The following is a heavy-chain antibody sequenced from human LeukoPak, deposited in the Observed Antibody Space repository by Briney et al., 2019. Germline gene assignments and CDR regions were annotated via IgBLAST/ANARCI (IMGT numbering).Heavy chain of an antibody. CDR1: GGSFSGYY. D-gene: IGHD6-13*01. Sequence: ETLSLTCAVYGGSFSGYYWSWVRQAPGKGLEWVSGISGGGGSAYYADSVNGRFTISRDNSKNTVYLQMNSLRAEDTAVYYCAKVDGGLASAGTPDNWGQGTLVTVSS. V-gene: IGHV3-23*01. CDR3: AKVDGGLASAGTPDN. J-gene: IGHJ4*02. CDR2: ISGGGGSA.